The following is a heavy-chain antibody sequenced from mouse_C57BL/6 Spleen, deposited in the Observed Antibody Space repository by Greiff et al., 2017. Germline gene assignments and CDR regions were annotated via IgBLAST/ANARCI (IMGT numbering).Heavy chain of an antibody. CDR2: IYPSDSET. V-gene: IGHV1-61*01. Sequence: VQLQQSGAELVRPGSSVKLSCKASGYTFTSYWMDWVKQRPGQGLEWIGNIYPSDSETNYNQKFKDKATLTVDKSSSTAYMQLSSLTSEDSAVYYCARLTSAVATGDYWGQGTSVTVSS. CDR1: GYTFTSYW. D-gene: IGHD1-1*01. CDR3: ARLTSAVATGDY. J-gene: IGHJ4*01.